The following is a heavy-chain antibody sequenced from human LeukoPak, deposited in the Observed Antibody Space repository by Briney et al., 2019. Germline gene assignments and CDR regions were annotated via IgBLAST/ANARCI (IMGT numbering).Heavy chain of an antibody. Sequence: GASVKVSCKASGGTFSSYAISWVRQAPGQGLEWMGIINPSGGSTSYAQKFQGRVTMTRDTSTSTVYMELSSLRSEDTAVYYCAREWGKRYGDYPYWGQGTLVTVSS. CDR3: AREWGKRYGDYPY. V-gene: IGHV1-46*01. J-gene: IGHJ4*02. CDR2: INPSGGST. D-gene: IGHD4-17*01. CDR1: GGTFSSYA.